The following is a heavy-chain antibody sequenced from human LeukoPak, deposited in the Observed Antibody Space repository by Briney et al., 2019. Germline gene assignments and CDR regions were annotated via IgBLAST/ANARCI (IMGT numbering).Heavy chain of an antibody. CDR1: GFTFCSYA. CDR2: ISYDGSNK. CDR3: ARDLLYDSSGYFSNAFDI. D-gene: IGHD3-22*01. J-gene: IGHJ3*02. Sequence: GSLRLSCAASGFTFCSYAMHWVRQAPGKGLECGAVISYDGSNKYYAASVKGRFTISRDNSKNTLYLQMNGLRAEDTAVYYCARDLLYDSSGYFSNAFDIWGQGTMVTVSS. V-gene: IGHV3-30*01.